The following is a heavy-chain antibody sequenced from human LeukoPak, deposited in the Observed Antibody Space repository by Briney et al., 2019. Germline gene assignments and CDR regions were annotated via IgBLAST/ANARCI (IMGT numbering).Heavy chain of an antibody. J-gene: IGHJ6*03. D-gene: IGHD3-9*01. V-gene: IGHV3-15*01. CDR2: IKSKTDGGTT. Sequence: PGGSLRLSCAASGFTFSNAWMSWVRQAPGKGLEWVGRIKSKTDGGTTDYAAPVKGRFTISRDDSKNALYLQMNSLKTEDTAVYYCTTPGILRYFDWLPYMDVWGKGTTVTVSS. CDR1: GFTFSNAW. CDR3: TTPGILRYFDWLPYMDV.